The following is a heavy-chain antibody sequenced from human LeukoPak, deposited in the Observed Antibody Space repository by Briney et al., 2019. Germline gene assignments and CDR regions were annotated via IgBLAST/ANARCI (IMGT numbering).Heavy chain of an antibody. CDR1: GFTFSSYA. Sequence: GGSLRLSCAASGFTFSSYAMSWVRQAPGKGLEWVSAISGSGGSTYYADSVKGRFTISRDNSKNTLYLQMNSLRAEDTAVYYCAKALPNGGDFWSGYRLAEYWGQGTLVTVSS. D-gene: IGHD3-3*01. V-gene: IGHV3-23*01. CDR3: AKALPNGGDFWSGYRLAEY. CDR2: ISGSGGST. J-gene: IGHJ4*02.